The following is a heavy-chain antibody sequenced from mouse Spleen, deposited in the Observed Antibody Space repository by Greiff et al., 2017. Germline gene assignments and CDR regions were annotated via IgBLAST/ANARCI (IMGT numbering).Heavy chain of an antibody. CDR2: ISSGGDYI. V-gene: IGHV5-9-1*02. D-gene: IGHD1-1*01. CDR3: TRDYYGSSYRAWFAY. Sequence: EVMLVESGEGLVKPGGSLKLSCAASGFTFSSYAMSWVRQTPEKRLEWVAYISSGGDYIYYADTVKGRFTISSDNARNTLYLQMSSLKSEDTAMYYCTRDYYGSSYRAWFAYWGQGNLVTVSA. CDR1: GFTFSSYA. J-gene: IGHJ3*01.